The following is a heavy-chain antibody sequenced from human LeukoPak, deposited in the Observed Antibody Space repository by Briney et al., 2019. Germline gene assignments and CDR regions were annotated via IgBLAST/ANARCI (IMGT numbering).Heavy chain of an antibody. CDR2: IYYSGST. CDR1: GGSISSYY. J-gene: IGHJ6*03. CDR3: ARETSQKGAHYMDV. Sequence: SQTLSLTCTVSGGSISSYYWSWIRQPPGKGLEWIGYIYYSGSTNYNPSLKSRVTISVDTSKNQFSLKLSSVTAADTAVYYCARETSQKGAHYMDVWGKGTTVTISS. V-gene: IGHV4-59*01. D-gene: IGHD3-16*01.